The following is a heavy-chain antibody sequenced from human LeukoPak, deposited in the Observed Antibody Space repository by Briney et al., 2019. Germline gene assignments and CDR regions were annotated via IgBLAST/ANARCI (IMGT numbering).Heavy chain of an antibody. J-gene: IGHJ4*02. CDR2: IGTVGDT. CDR3: TRESCSDGVCWFDC. D-gene: IGHD2-8*01. V-gene: IGHV3-13*01. CDR1: GFTFRSYD. Sequence: GGSLRLSFAASGFTFRSYDMHWVRQPTGKCLEWVSSIGTVGDTKYQGSVKGRFTISRENDRNSLYLQMNSLRVGDTAVYYCTRESCSDGVCWFDCWGQGTLVTVSS.